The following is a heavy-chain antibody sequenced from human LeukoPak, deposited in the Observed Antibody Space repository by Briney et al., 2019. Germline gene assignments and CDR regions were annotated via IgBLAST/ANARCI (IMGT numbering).Heavy chain of an antibody. V-gene: IGHV1-46*03. J-gene: IGHJ4*02. CDR1: GYTFTSYY. D-gene: IGHD7-27*01. CDR3: ARVGPWGSFDY. CDR2: INPGGGST. Sequence: VASVKVSCKASGYTFTSYYMHWVRQAPGQGLEWMGIINPGGGSTSYAQKFQGRVTMTRDTSTSAAYLQLSSLRSEDTAVYYWARVGPWGSFDYWGQGTLVTVSS.